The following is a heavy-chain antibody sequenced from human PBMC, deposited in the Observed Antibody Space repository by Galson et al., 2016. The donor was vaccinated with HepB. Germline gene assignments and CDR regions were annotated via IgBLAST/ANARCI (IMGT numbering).Heavy chain of an antibody. CDR1: KFTFRNYA. CDR2: IRGPGRNT. Sequence: TLRLSCAASKFTFRNYAMSWGRQALGKGLEWVSSIRGPGRNTYYADSVKGRFTISRDNSKNTLYLQMNSLRAEDTAVYYCAKDPIQCGGDCTRASYYFDYWGQGLLVTVSS. V-gene: IGHV3-23*01. J-gene: IGHJ4*02. D-gene: IGHD2-21*02. CDR3: AKDPIQCGGDCTRASYYFDY.